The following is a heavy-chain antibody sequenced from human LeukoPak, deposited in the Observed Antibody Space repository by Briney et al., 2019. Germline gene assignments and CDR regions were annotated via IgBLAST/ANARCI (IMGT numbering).Heavy chain of an antibody. D-gene: IGHD2/OR15-2a*01. J-gene: IGHJ4*02. V-gene: IGHV3-7*01. CDR3: AREDSVAILSH. CDR1: GFTFSSYW. Sequence: GGSLRLSCAASGFTFSSYWMSWVRQAPGKGLEWVANIKEDGSDKYYVDSVKGRFTISRDNAKKSLYLQMNSLGAEDTAVYYCAREDSVAILSHWGQGTLVTVSS. CDR2: IKEDGSDK.